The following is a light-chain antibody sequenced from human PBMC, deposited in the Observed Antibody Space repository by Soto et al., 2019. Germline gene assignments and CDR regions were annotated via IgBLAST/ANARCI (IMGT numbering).Light chain of an antibody. CDR2: TNN. V-gene: IGLV1-44*01. Sequence: QSVLTQPPSASGTPGQRVTISCSGSSSSIGSNSVNWYQQLPRTAPKVLIYTNNQRPSGVPDRSSGSESGTSASLAISGLQSEDEADYYCAAWDGSPNVYVLGTGTKHTVL. CDR1: SSSIGSNS. J-gene: IGLJ1*01. CDR3: AAWDGSPNVYV.